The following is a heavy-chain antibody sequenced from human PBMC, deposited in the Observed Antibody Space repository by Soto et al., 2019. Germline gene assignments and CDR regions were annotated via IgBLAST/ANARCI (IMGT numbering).Heavy chain of an antibody. J-gene: IGHJ6*02. CDR1: GGSVSNYY. CDR2: INYSGNT. CDR3: ARLAPRYRIRDYNYYSLDF. V-gene: IGHV4-59*02. D-gene: IGHD3-16*02. Sequence: NPSETLSLTCTVSGGSVSNYYWTWIRQPPGKGLEWISYINYSGNTDHSPSLKSRVTISLDTSKNQFSLRLISVTAADTAVYYCARLAPRYRIRDYNYYSLDFWGQGTTVTVSS.